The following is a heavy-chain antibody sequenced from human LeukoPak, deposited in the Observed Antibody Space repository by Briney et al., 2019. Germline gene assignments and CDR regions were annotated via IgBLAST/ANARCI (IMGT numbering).Heavy chain of an antibody. CDR1: GFTFSSYS. Sequence: GGSLRLSCAASGFTFSSYSMNWVRQSPGKGLEWVSSISSSSSYIYYADSVKGRFTISRDNAKNSLYLQMNSLRAEDTAVYYCARADQQWLVWFRWGQGTLVTVSS. V-gene: IGHV3-21*01. CDR3: ARADQQWLVWFR. J-gene: IGHJ4*02. CDR2: ISSSSSYI. D-gene: IGHD6-19*01.